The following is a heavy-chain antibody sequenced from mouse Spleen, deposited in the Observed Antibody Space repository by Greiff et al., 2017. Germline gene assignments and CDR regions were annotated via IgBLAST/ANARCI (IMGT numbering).Heavy chain of an antibody. J-gene: IGHJ4*01. CDR1: GFNIKNTY. D-gene: IGHD1-2*01. V-gene: IGHV14-3*01. Sequence: VQLQQSVAELVRPGASVKLSCTASGFNIKNTYMHWVKQRPEQGLEWIGRIDPANGNTKYAPKFQGKATITSDTSSNTAYLQLISLTSEDTAIYYCARTPITTSYAMDYWGQGTSVTGSS. CDR3: ARTPITTSYAMDY. CDR2: IDPANGNT.